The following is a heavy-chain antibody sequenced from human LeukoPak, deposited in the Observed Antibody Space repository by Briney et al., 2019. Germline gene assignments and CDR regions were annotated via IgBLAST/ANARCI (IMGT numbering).Heavy chain of an antibody. Sequence: SETLSLTCAVSDDSFSSHYWTWIRQPPGKALEWIGYISYIGSTNYNPSLKSRVTISIDTSKNQFSLKLTSVTAADTAVYCCARHPHLLNYSDPWGHGTLVTVSS. CDR2: ISYIGST. CDR1: DDSFSSHY. CDR3: ARHPHLLNYSDP. V-gene: IGHV4-59*08. D-gene: IGHD1-7*01. J-gene: IGHJ5*02.